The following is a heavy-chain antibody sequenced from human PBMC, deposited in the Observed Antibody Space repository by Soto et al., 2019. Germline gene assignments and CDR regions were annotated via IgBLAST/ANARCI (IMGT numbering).Heavy chain of an antibody. CDR2: IIPIFGTA. J-gene: IGHJ4*02. D-gene: IGHD3-22*01. CDR3: ARSSGYSSPFDY. CDR1: GCTFSSYA. Sequence: SVKVSFKASGCTFSSYAISWLRQAPGQGLEWMGGIIPIFGTANYAQKFQGRVTITADESTSTAYMELSSLRSEDTAVYYCARSSGYSSPFDYWGQGTLVTVSS. V-gene: IGHV1-69*13.